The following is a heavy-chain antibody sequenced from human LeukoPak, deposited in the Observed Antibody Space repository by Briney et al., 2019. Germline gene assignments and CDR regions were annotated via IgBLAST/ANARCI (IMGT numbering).Heavy chain of an antibody. CDR2: ISGSGGST. D-gene: IGHD2-15*01. J-gene: IGHJ4*02. CDR1: GFTFSSYA. CDR3: AKETGYCSGGSCYGVVD. V-gene: IGHV3-23*01. Sequence: GGSLRLSCAASGFTFSSYAMSWVRQAPGKELEWVSAISGSGGSTYYADSVKGRFTISRDNSKNTLYLQMNSLRAEDTAVYYCAKETGYCSGGSCYGVVDWGQGTLVTVSS.